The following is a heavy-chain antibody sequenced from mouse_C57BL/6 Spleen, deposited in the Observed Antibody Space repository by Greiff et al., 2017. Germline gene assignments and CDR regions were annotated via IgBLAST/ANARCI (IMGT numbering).Heavy chain of an antibody. CDR2: IDPSDSYT. V-gene: IGHV1-50*01. D-gene: IGHD2-3*01. CDR3: ARKGLYAFAY. Sequence: QVQLQQPGAELVKPGASVKLSCKASGYTFTSYWMQWVKQRPGQGLEWIGAIDPSDSYTNYNQKFKGKATLTVDTSSSTAYMQLSSLTSEDSAVYYCARKGLYAFAYWGQGTLVTVSA. J-gene: IGHJ3*01. CDR1: GYTFTSYW.